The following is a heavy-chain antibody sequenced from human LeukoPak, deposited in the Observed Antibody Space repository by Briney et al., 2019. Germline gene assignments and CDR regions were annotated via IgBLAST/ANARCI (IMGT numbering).Heavy chain of an antibody. Sequence: PGRSLRLSCAASGFTFSSYAMHWVRQAPGKGLEWVAVISYDGSNKYYADSVKGRFTISRDNSKNTLYLQMNSLRAEDTAVYYCARAPQTYYDILTGYYPPDYWGQGTLVTVSS. CDR2: ISYDGSNK. J-gene: IGHJ4*02. CDR3: ARAPQTYYDILTGYYPPDY. CDR1: GFTFSSYA. D-gene: IGHD3-9*01. V-gene: IGHV3-30*04.